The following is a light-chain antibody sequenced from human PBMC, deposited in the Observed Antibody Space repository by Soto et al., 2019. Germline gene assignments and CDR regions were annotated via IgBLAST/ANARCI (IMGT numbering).Light chain of an antibody. V-gene: IGKV3-15*01. CDR2: ATS. J-gene: IGKJ4*01. CDR3: QQYGDLPLT. Sequence: EIVVTQSPATLSVSPGERATLSCRASQSVGNNFAWYQQKPGQAPRLLIFATSTRATGVPARFSGSGSGTEFTLTICSVQSEDVAVYYCQQYGDLPLTFGGGAKVDIE. CDR1: QSVGNN.